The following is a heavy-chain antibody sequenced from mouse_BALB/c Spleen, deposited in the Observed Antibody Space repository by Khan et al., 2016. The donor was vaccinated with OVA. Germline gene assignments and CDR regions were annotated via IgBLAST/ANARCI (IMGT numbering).Heavy chain of an antibody. J-gene: IGHJ3*01. CDR1: GFTFSTYG. V-gene: IGHV5-6*01. Sequence: EVELVESGGDLVKTGGSLKLSCAASGFTFSTYGMSWVRQTPDKRLEWVATISSGGHYTYYIDSVKGRFTIYRDNAKNILYLQMTSLRSEDTAMYYCARLAYYYNSEGFAYWGQGTLVTVSA. D-gene: IGHD1-1*02. CDR3: ARLAYYYNSEGFAY. CDR2: ISSGGHYT.